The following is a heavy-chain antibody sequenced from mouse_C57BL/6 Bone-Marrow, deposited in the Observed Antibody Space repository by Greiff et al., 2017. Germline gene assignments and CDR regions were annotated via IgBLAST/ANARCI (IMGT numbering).Heavy chain of an antibody. CDR3: ARQSMVTSYYCDN. Sequence: VQLQQPGAELVKPGASVTMSCKASGYTFTSYWITWVKQRPGQGLEWIGDIYPGSGSTNYNEKFKSKATLTVDTSSSTAYMQLSSLTSENSAVYYWARQSMVTSYYCDNWGQGTTLTFSS. V-gene: IGHV1-55*01. D-gene: IGHD2-2*01. CDR1: GYTFTSYW. CDR2: IYPGSGST. J-gene: IGHJ2*01.